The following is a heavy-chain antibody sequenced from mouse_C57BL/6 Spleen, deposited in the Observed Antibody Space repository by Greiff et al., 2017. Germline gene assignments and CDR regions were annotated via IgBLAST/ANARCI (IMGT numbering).Heavy chain of an antibody. D-gene: IGHD2-5*01. V-gene: IGHV1-80*01. CDR2: IYPGDGDT. J-gene: IGHJ2*01. CDR1: GYAFSSYW. CDR3: ARGGAYYSNYHDY. Sequence: QVQLQQSGAELVKPGASVKISCKASGYAFSSYWMNWVKQRPGKGLEWIGQIYPGDGDTNYNGKFKGKDTLTADKSSSTAYMQLSSLTSEDSAVYFCARGGAYYSNYHDYWGQGTTLTVSS.